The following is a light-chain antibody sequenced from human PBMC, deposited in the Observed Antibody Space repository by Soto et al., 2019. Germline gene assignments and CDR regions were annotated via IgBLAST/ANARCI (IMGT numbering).Light chain of an antibody. CDR3: QQYGGSPRT. Sequence: EVVMTQSPASLSVSPGERATLSCRASQSVTTNLAWYQQKPGQAPRLLIYGASNRATGIPARFSGSRSGTEFTLTISSLQSEDFAVYYCQQYGGSPRTFGQGTKVDIK. V-gene: IGKV3-15*01. J-gene: IGKJ1*01. CDR1: QSVTTN. CDR2: GAS.